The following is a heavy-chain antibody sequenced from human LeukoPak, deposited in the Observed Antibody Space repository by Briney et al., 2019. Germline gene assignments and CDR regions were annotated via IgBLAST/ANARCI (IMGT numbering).Heavy chain of an antibody. CDR1: GYTFTTYY. Sequence: GASVKVSCKASGYTFTTYYIHWVRQAPGQGLEWMGIINTSSGSTSYTQRFQGRVTMTRDTSTSTVYMELSSLRSEDTAVYYCARDLSTVVGDWGQGTLVTVSS. CDR2: INTSSGST. V-gene: IGHV1-46*01. CDR3: ARDLSTVVGD. J-gene: IGHJ4*02. D-gene: IGHD4-23*01.